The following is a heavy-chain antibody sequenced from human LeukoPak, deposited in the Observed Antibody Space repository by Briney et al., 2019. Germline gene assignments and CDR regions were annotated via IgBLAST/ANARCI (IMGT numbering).Heavy chain of an antibody. Sequence: GGSLRLSCAPSGFTFSSYTMHWVRQAPDKGLEWVAVISYDGSNKYYADSVKGRFAISRDNSKNTLYLQMNSLRAEDTAVYYCARAVGGSGSYRFFDLWGRGTLVTVSS. D-gene: IGHD3-10*01. CDR1: GFTFSSYT. CDR2: ISYDGSNK. CDR3: ARAVGGSGSYRFFDL. V-gene: IGHV3-30*09. J-gene: IGHJ2*01.